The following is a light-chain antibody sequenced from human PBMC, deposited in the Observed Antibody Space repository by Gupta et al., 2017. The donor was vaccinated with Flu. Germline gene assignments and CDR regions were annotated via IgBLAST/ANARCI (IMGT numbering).Light chain of an antibody. CDR3: RLHDGNYYV. V-gene: IGLV7-43*01. CDR2: NTA. Sequence: VGTQEPSLPVSPGGTVTLTCASSTGAVTSSYFPNCFQQKPGQPPRDLIYNTANRHAWTPARFSGSLRGVNAARTLAGGQAEDEDDYYCRLHDGNYYVFGTGTKVTVL. J-gene: IGLJ1*01. CDR1: TGAVTSSYF.